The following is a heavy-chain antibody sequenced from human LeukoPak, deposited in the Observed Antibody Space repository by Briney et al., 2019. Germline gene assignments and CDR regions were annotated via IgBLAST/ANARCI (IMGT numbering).Heavy chain of an antibody. D-gene: IGHD6-6*01. Sequence: GGSLRLSCAASGFTFSDYYMSWIRQAPGKGLEWVANIKQDGSEKYYVDSVKGRFTISRDNAKNSLYLQMNSLRAEDTAVYYCAGSIATRPYYYYYMDVWGKGTTVTVSS. CDR2: IKQDGSEK. CDR1: GFTFSDYY. J-gene: IGHJ6*03. V-gene: IGHV3-7*01. CDR3: AGSIATRPYYYYYMDV.